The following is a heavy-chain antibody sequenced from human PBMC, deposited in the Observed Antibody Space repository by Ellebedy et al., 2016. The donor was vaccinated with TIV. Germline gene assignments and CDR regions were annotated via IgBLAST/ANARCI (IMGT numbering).Heavy chain of an antibody. D-gene: IGHD6-25*01. V-gene: IGHV4-39*01. J-gene: IGHJ6*02. CDR2: IHSSGTT. CDR1: GGPISSSTSY. CDR3: ATARRDPYYSGMDV. Sequence: MPSETLSLTCTVSGGPISSSTSYWGWIRQPPGKGLEWIGSIHSSGTTYYNQSLKSRLAISIVTSQSQFSLHLRSVTAADTAVYYCATARRDPYYSGMDVWGRGTTVTVSS.